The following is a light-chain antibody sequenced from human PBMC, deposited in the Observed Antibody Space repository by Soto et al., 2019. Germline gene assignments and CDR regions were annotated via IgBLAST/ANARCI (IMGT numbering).Light chain of an antibody. CDR2: ATS. Sequence: EIVLTQSPATLSVSPGERATLSCRASQSVGNNFAWYQQKPGQAPRLLIFATSTRDTGVPARFSGSGSGTEFTLRISSQQSEDLAVYYCQQYGDWPLTFGGGAKVEIE. V-gene: IGKV3-15*01. J-gene: IGKJ4*01. CDR3: QQYGDWPLT. CDR1: QSVGNN.